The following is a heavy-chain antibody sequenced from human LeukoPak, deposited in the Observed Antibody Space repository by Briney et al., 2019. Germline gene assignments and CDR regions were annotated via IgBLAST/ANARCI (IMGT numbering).Heavy chain of an antibody. CDR2: ISGSGGST. Sequence: GGSLRLSCAASGFTFSSYAMSWVRQAPGKGLEWVSAISGSGGSTYYADSVKGRFTISRDNSKNTLYLQMNSLRAEDTAVCYCAKVGLTIFGVVKDYYYMDVWGKGTTVTVSS. J-gene: IGHJ6*03. CDR1: GFTFSSYA. D-gene: IGHD3-3*01. CDR3: AKVGLTIFGVVKDYYYMDV. V-gene: IGHV3-23*01.